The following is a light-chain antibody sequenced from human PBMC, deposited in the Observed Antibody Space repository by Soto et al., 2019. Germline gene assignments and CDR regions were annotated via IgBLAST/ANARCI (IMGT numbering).Light chain of an antibody. CDR3: QSYDSSLSGVV. CDR1: SSNIGAGYD. V-gene: IGLV1-40*01. CDR2: GNS. J-gene: IGLJ2*01. Sequence: QSVPTQPPSASGAPGQRVTISCTGSSSNIGAGYDVHWYQQLPGTAPKLLIYGNSNRPSGVPDRFSGSKSGTSASLAITGLQAEDEAHYYCQSYDSSLSGVVFGGGTKVTFL.